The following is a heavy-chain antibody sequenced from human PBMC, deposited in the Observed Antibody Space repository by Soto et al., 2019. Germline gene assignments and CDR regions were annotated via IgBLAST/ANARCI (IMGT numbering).Heavy chain of an antibody. V-gene: IGHV3-23*01. D-gene: IGHD6-13*01. CDR2: ISGSGGST. J-gene: IGHJ4*02. CDR3: SQEVVCTSSWQYHFHY. CDR1: GFTFSSYA. Sequence: EVQLLESGGGLVQPGGSLRLSCAASGFTFSSYAMSWVRQAPGKGLEWVSAISGSGGSTYYADSVKGRFTISRDNSKNTLYLQMNSLIAEDTAVNYSSQEVVCTSSWQYHFHYWGQGTLVTVSS.